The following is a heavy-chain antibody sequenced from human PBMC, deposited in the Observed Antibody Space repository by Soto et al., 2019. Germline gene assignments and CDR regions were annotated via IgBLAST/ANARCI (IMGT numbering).Heavy chain of an antibody. D-gene: IGHD6-13*01. CDR2: IHYSGST. V-gene: IGHV4-59*01. Sequence: VQLQESGPGLVKPSETLSLTCTVSGGSISGYYWSWIRQSPGKGLEWIGYIHYSGSTNYNPSLKSRVTISVDTSKNRLSLKLSSVTDADTAVYYCARGSAAGTKSPFDYWGQGTLVTVSS. J-gene: IGHJ4*02. CDR1: GGSISGYY. CDR3: ARGSAAGTKSPFDY.